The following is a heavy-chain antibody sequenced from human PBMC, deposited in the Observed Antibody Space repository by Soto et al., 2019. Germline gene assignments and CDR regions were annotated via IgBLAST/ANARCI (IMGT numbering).Heavy chain of an antibody. V-gene: IGHV3-74*01. CDR3: IRGGYNYGITSAEPKQAFGS. Sequence: PGGSLRLSCAASGFDFSKFWMHWVRLRPGKGLVHVSRIDFSGGATDYADSVKGRFTISRDNAKNTLYLQMDSLRPEDTAVYYYIRGGYNYGITSAEPKQAFGSWGQGTKVTVSS. CDR2: IDFSGGAT. CDR1: GFDFSKFW. J-gene: IGHJ3*01. D-gene: IGHD5-18*01.